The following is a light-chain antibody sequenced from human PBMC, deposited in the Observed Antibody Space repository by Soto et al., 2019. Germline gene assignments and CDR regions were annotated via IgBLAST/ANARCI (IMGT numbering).Light chain of an antibody. CDR3: AAWDDSRNGYV. Sequence: QSVLTQPPSASGTPGQRVTISCSGSSSNIGTNTVNWYQQLPGTAPKLLIYNNNQRPSGVPDRFSGSKSGTSASLAISGLQSDIEADYYCAAWDDSRNGYVSGIGNKVTVL. J-gene: IGLJ1*01. CDR1: SSNIGTNT. CDR2: NNN. V-gene: IGLV1-44*01.